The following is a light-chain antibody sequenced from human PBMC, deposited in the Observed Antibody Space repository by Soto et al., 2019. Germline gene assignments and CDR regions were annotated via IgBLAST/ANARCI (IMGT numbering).Light chain of an antibody. CDR3: LAWDASLNGYV. V-gene: IGLV1-44*01. J-gene: IGLJ1*01. CDR1: SSNIGSKT. CDR2: SNY. Sequence: QSVLTQPPSASGTPGQRVTISCSGSSSNIGSKTVNWYQQLPGTAPKLLIYSNYQRPSGVPDRFSGSKSGTSASLAISGLQSEDEADYYCLAWDASLNGYVFGTGTKLTVL.